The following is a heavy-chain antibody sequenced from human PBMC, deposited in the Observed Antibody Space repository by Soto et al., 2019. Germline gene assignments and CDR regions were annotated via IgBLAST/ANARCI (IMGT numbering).Heavy chain of an antibody. CDR2: IYYSGST. CDR3: ARRYSSSFDY. D-gene: IGHD6-13*01. J-gene: IGHJ4*02. CDR1: GGSISSYY. Sequence: QVQLQESGPGLVKPSETLSLTCTVSGGSISSYYWSWIRQPPGKGLEWIWYIYYSGSTNYNPSLNSLVTISVDTSKNQVSRKLSSVTAADTAVYYCARRYSSSFDYWGQGTLVTVSS. V-gene: IGHV4-59*08.